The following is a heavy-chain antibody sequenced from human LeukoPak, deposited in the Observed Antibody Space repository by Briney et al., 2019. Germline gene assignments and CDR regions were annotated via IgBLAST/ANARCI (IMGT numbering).Heavy chain of an antibody. Sequence: GGSLRLSCAASGFTFSNYWMHWVRQAPGKGLVWVSRINSDGINRSYADSVKGRFTISRDNAKNTLNLQMISLRAEDTAVYYCARDLGQYYDTSDNWFDPWGQGTLVTVSS. CDR2: INSDGINR. CDR3: ARDLGQYYDTSDNWFDP. V-gene: IGHV3-74*01. J-gene: IGHJ5*02. D-gene: IGHD3-22*01. CDR1: GFTFSNYW.